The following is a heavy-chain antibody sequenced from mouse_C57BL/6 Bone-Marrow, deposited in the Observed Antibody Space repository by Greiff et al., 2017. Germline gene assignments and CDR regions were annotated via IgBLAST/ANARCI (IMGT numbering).Heavy chain of an antibody. CDR1: GFTFCDYG. CDR3: ARSDGYSFAY. Sequence: EVQRVESGGGLVKPGGSLKLSCAASGFTFCDYGMHWVRQAPEKGLEWVAYISSGSSTIYYADTVKGRFTISRDNAKNTLFLQMTSLRSEDTAMYYCARSDGYSFAYWGQGTLVTVSA. V-gene: IGHV5-17*01. J-gene: IGHJ3*01. CDR2: ISSGSSTI. D-gene: IGHD2-3*01.